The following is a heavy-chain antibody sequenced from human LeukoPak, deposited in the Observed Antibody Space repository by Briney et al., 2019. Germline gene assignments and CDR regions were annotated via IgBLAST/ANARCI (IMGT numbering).Heavy chain of an antibody. CDR3: TTDLQAGY. J-gene: IGHJ4*02. Sequence: ASVKVSCKASGYTFTGYYMHWVRQAPGQGLEWMGWINPNSGGTNYAQKFQGRVTMTRDTSTSTVYMELSSLRSEDTAVYYCTTDLQAGYWGQGTLVTVSS. CDR2: INPNSGGT. V-gene: IGHV1-2*02. CDR1: GYTFTGYY.